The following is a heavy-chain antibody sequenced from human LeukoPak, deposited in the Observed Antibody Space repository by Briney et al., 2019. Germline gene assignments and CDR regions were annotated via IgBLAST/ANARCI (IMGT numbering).Heavy chain of an antibody. D-gene: IGHD3-10*01. J-gene: IGHJ6*02. V-gene: IGHV4-31*03. CDR1: GGSISSGGYY. Sequence: SQTLSLTCTVSGGSISSGGYYWSWIRQHPGKGLEWIGYIYYSGSTYYNPSLKSRVTISVDTSKNQFSLKLSSVTAADTAVYYCARVVTMLSEGMDVWGQGTTVTVSS. CDR3: ARVVTMLSEGMDV. CDR2: IYYSGST.